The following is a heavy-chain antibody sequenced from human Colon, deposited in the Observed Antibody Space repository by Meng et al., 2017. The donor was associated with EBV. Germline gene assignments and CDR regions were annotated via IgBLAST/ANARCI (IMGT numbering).Heavy chain of an antibody. CDR1: GDSISSGDYS. V-gene: IGHV4-30-2*01. CDR2: IYHGGTT. D-gene: IGHD2-21*02. CDR3: ARGPYCGGDCYWFDP. J-gene: IGHJ5*02. Sequence: QRVLQRSHSGLVQPSQSLSLTCAVSGDSISSGDYSWSWIRQPPGQGLEWIGYIYHGGTTYNTSLKSRVTISVDNSKNQFSLRLTSVTAADTAVYYCARGPYCGGDCYWFDPWGQGTLVTVSS.